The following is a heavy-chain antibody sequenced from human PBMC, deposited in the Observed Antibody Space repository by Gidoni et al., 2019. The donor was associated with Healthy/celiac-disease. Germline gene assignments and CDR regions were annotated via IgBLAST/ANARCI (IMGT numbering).Heavy chain of an antibody. Sequence: QVQLVQSGGGVVPPGRSLRLSCAASGFTFSSYAMHWVRQAPGKGLEWVAVISYDGNRDYYLDSVKGRFTISRDNSKNALYLQMNSLRVEDTTMYYCARDGGSDYGYTNDYWGQGTLVTVSS. J-gene: IGHJ4*02. CDR2: ISYDGNRD. CDR1: GFTFSSYA. D-gene: IGHD4-17*01. CDR3: ARDGGSDYGYTNDY. V-gene: IGHV3-30-3*01.